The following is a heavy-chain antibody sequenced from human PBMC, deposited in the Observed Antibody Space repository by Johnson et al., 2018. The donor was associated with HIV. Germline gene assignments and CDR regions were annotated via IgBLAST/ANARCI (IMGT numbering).Heavy chain of an antibody. J-gene: IGHJ3*02. D-gene: IGHD1-26*01. V-gene: IGHV3-53*01. Sequence: VQLVESGGGVVQPGGSLRLSCAASGFTVSSNYMSWFRQAPGKGLEWVSVLYSGGSTYYADSVKARFTLSRDNSKNTRYLQMNSLRAEDTAVYYCARGGSSGYMDDAFDIWGQGTMVTVSS. CDR3: ARGGSSGYMDDAFDI. CDR1: GFTVSSNY. CDR2: LYSGGST.